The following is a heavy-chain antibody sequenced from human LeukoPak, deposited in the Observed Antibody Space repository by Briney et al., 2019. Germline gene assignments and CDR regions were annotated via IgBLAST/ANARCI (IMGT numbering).Heavy chain of an antibody. Sequence: GGSLRLSRAASGFTFSGSAMHWVRQASGKGLEWVGRIRSKANTYATAYAASVKGRFSISRDDSKNTAYLQLNSLKTEDTAVYYCSAAVGTDFYDYGMDVWGQGTTVTVSS. D-gene: IGHD6-13*01. V-gene: IGHV3-73*01. J-gene: IGHJ6*02. CDR1: GFTFSGSA. CDR3: SAAVGTDFYDYGMDV. CDR2: IRSKANTYAT.